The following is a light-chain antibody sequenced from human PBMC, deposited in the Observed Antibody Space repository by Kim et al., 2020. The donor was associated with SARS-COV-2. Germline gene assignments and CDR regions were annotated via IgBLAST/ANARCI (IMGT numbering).Light chain of an antibody. V-gene: IGKV1-33*01. CDR1: QDIKLR. Sequence: DIQMTQSPSSLSASVGDRVTITCQASQDIKLRLNWYQQKPGKAPKLLISDASKLETGVPSKFSGGGSGKGFTFTISSLQPAYIATYYCQQYHDLPIAIGPGTKVDIK. J-gene: IGKJ3*01. CDR2: DAS. CDR3: QQYHDLPIA.